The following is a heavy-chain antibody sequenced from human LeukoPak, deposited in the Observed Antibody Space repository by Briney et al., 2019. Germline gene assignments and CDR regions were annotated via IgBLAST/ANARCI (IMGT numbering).Heavy chain of an antibody. J-gene: IGHJ4*02. Sequence: GGSLRLSCAASGVTFSDYAMSWVSQAPGKGLEWISAISGTGGSGDSTYYADSVKGRFTISRDNSKITLYLQMNSLRAEDTAVYYCAKDFYSVTYPRFDYWGQGTLVTVSS. D-gene: IGHD2-15*01. CDR2: ISGTGGSGDST. V-gene: IGHV3-23*01. CDR3: AKDFYSVTYPRFDY. CDR1: GVTFSDYA.